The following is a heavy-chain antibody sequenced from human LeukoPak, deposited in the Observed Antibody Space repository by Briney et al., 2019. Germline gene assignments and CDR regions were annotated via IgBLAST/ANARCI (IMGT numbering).Heavy chain of an antibody. CDR2: IYPGDSDS. CDR1: GYSFTKYW. D-gene: IGHD3-22*01. J-gene: IGHJ4*02. V-gene: IGHV5-51*01. CDR3: ATGLTYHYDSSSYYQDY. Sequence: GESLQISCKGSGYSFTKYWIGWVRQMPGKGLEWMGIIYPGDSDSRYSPSFQGQVTISADKSISTAYLQWSSLRASDTAMYYCATGLTYHYDSSSYYQDYWGQGTLVTVSS.